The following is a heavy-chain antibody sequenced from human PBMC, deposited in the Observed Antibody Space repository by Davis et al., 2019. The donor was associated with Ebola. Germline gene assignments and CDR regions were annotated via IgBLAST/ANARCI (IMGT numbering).Heavy chain of an antibody. CDR2: ISSSSSYI. D-gene: IGHD1-26*01. J-gene: IGHJ4*02. CDR3: ARAYIGSVDY. CDR1: GFTFSSYS. Sequence: ESLKISCAASGFTFSSYSMNWVRQAPGKGLEWVSSISSSSSYIYYADSVKGRFTISRDNAKNSLYLQMNSLRAEDTAVYYCARAYIGSVDYWGQGTLVTVSS. V-gene: IGHV3-21*01.